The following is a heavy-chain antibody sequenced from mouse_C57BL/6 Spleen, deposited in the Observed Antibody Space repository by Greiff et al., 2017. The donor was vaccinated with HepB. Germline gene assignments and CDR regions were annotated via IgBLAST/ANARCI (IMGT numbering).Heavy chain of an antibody. J-gene: IGHJ3*01. CDR3: ARGGDGDYFLFAY. V-gene: IGHV5-17*01. CDR2: ISSGSSTI. Sequence: EVHLVESGGGLVKPGGSLKLSCAASGFTFSDYGMHWVRQAPEKGLEWVAYISSGSSTIYYADTVKGRFTISRDNAKNTLFLQMTSLRAEDTAMYYCARGGDGDYFLFAYWGQGTLVTVSA. CDR1: GFTFSDYG. D-gene: IGHD2-13*01.